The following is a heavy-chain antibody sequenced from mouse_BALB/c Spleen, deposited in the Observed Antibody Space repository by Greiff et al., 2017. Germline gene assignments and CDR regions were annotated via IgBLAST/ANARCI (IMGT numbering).Heavy chain of an antibody. J-gene: IGHJ3*01. V-gene: IGHV14-1*02. CDR3: ARLTGTEAY. CDR2: IDPENGNT. Sequence: DVKLVESGAELVRPGALVKLSCKASGFNIKDYYMHWVKQRPEQGLEWIGWIDPENGNTIYDPKFQGKASITADTSSNTAYLQLSSLTSEDTAVYYCARLTGTEAYWGQGTLVTVSA. CDR1: GFNIKDYY. D-gene: IGHD4-1*01.